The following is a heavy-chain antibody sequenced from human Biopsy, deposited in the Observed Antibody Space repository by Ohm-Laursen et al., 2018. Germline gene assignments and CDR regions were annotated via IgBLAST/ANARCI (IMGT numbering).Heavy chain of an antibody. V-gene: IGHV1-2*02. CDR1: GHTLTGHY. Sequence: SVKVSCKASGHTLTGHYMHWVRQAPGQGPEWMGWMNPDSGGTKYAQKFQGRVTTTRDTSISTAYMELSSLRSDDTAVYYCARDSGDGSGNYGGCFDPWGQGTLVTVSS. D-gene: IGHD3-10*01. CDR2: MNPDSGGT. J-gene: IGHJ5*02. CDR3: ARDSGDGSGNYGGCFDP.